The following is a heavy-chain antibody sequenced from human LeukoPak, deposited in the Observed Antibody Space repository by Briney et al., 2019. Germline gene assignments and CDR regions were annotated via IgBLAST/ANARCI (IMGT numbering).Heavy chain of an antibody. Sequence: GGSLRLPCAASGFTFSSYSMNWVRQAPGKGLEWVSSISSSSSYIYYADSVKGRFTISRDNAKNSLYLQMNSLRAEDTAVYYCARDVCSSTSCYAFDYWGQGTLVTVSS. J-gene: IGHJ4*02. V-gene: IGHV3-21*01. D-gene: IGHD2-2*01. CDR3: ARDVCSSTSCYAFDY. CDR1: GFTFSSYS. CDR2: ISSSSSYI.